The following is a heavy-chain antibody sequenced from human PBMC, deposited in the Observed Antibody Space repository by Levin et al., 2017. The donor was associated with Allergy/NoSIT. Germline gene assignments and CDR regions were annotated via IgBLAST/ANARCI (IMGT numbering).Heavy chain of an antibody. Sequence: PGESLKISCKASGFTFTGYYIHWVRQAPGQGLEWMGWIIPNSGGTDYAQKFQGRVTMTRDTSISTAYMELTRLRSDDAAVYYCARFTMVRGVTDYGMDVWGQGTTVTVSS. D-gene: IGHD3-10*01. J-gene: IGHJ6*02. V-gene: IGHV1-2*02. CDR2: IIPNSGGT. CDR1: GFTFTGYY. CDR3: ARFTMVRGVTDYGMDV.